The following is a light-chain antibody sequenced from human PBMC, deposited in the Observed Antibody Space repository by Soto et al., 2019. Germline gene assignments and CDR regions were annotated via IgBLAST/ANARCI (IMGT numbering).Light chain of an antibody. Sequence: QSALTQPASVSGSPGQSITISCTGTDDDVGGFNYVSWYQRHPGKAPKLMVYEVSNRPSGVSNRFSGSKSGNTASLTISGLQAEDEAEYYCSSYTVGSTLIFGGGTKLTVL. CDR3: SSYTVGSTLI. V-gene: IGLV2-14*01. CDR1: DDDVGGFNY. CDR2: EVS. J-gene: IGLJ2*01.